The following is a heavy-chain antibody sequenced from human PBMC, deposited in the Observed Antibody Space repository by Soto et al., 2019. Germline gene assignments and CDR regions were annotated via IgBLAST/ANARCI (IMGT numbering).Heavy chain of an antibody. J-gene: IGHJ4*02. CDR2: IYYSGST. CDR1: GGSISSSSYY. CDR3: ARRRKYYFDY. Sequence: SETLSLTCTVSGGSISSSSYYWGWIRQPPGKGLEWIGSIYYSGSTYYNPSLKSRVTISVDTSKNQFSLKLSSVTAADTAVYYCARRRKYYFDYWGQGALVTVSS. V-gene: IGHV4-39*01.